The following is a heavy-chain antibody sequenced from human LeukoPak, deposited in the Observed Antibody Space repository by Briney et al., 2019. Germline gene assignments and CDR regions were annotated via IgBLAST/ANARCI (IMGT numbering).Heavy chain of an antibody. Sequence: GGSLRLSCTASGFSVSSKYMSWVRQAPGKGLEWVSAISGSGGSTYYADSVKGWFTISRDNSKNTLYLQMNSLRAEDTAVYYCAKDVGSSWSYYFDYWGQGTLVTVSS. D-gene: IGHD6-13*01. CDR3: AKDVGSSWSYYFDY. J-gene: IGHJ4*02. V-gene: IGHV3-23*01. CDR1: GFSVSSKY. CDR2: ISGSGGST.